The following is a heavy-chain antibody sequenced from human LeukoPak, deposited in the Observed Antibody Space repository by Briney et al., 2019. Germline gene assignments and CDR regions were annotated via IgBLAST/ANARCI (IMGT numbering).Heavy chain of an antibody. D-gene: IGHD6-19*01. J-gene: IGHJ4*02. CDR2: IYYSGTT. CDR1: RGSLSSSYYY. CDR3: ARRLGIAVFDY. V-gene: IGHV4-39*01. Sequence: SETLSLTRTVSRGSLSSSYYYCGWIRQPPGKGLELNVSIYYSGTTYYNPSLRSRVTMSVDTSKNQFSLEMSSVTAADTAVYHCARRLGIAVFDYWGQGTLVTVSS.